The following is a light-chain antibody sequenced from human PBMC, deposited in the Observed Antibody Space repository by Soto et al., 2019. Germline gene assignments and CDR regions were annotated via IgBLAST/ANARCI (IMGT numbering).Light chain of an antibody. Sequence: QMTQSPSTLSASVGDRVTITCRASQNIRSRLAWFQQKPGKAPKLLIYKASSLESGVPSRFSGSGSGTEFTLTISSLQPDDFATYYCQQYNSYSPTFGQGTKVDIK. CDR3: QQYNSYSPT. CDR1: QNIRSR. J-gene: IGKJ1*01. CDR2: KAS. V-gene: IGKV1-5*03.